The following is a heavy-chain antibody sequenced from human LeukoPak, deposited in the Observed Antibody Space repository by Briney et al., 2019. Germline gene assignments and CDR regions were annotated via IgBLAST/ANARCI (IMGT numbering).Heavy chain of an antibody. J-gene: IGHJ4*02. D-gene: IGHD1-26*01. CDR1: GFTFSSYW. Sequence: GGSLRLSCAASGFTFSSYWMHWVRQAPGKGLVWVSRINDDGSGTSNADSVKGRFTISRDNTKNMLYLQMNSLRAEDTAVYYCARVGKYYTAYVDSDSWGQGTLVTVSS. V-gene: IGHV3-74*01. CDR2: INDDGSGT. CDR3: ARVGKYYTAYVDSDS.